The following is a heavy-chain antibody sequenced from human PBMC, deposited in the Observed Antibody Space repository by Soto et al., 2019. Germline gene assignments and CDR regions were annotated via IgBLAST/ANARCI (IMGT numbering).Heavy chain of an antibody. D-gene: IGHD6-6*01. J-gene: IGHJ6*02. V-gene: IGHV3-23*01. CDR3: AKVHRFRSYSSSFYGMDV. CDR2: ISGSGGST. CDR1: GFTFSSYA. Sequence: GGSLRLSCAASGFTFSSYAMSWVRQAPGKGLEWVSAISGSGGSTYYADSVKGRLTISRDNSKNTLYRQMNSLRAEDTAVYYCAKVHRFRSYSSSFYGMDVWGQGTTVTVSS.